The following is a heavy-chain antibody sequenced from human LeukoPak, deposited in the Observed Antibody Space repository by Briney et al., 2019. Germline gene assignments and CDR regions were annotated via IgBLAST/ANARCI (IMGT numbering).Heavy chain of an antibody. Sequence: HAGGSLRLSCAASGFTFSSNWMHWVRQAPGKGLVWVSRINEDGSTTNYADSVKGRSTIFRDNAKNTLYLQMNSLRAEDTAVYYCVSGEDSGRPQAIDYWGQGTLVTVSS. CDR3: VSGEDSGRPQAIDY. D-gene: IGHD3-10*01. CDR2: INEDGSTT. CDR1: GFTFSSNW. V-gene: IGHV3-74*01. J-gene: IGHJ4*02.